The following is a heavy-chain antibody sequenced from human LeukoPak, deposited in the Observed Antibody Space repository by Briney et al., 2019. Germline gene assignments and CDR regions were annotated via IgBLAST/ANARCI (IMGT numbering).Heavy chain of an antibody. CDR1: GGSFSGYY. J-gene: IGHJ4*02. D-gene: IGHD6-25*01. CDR3: ARSSGTGTFSY. V-gene: IGHV4-34*01. Sequence: SETLSLTCAVYGGSFSGYYWSWIRQPPGKGLEWIGEINHSGSTNYNPSLESRATISVDTSKNHFSLKMSSVTAADTAVYYCARSSGTGTFSYRGQGTLVTVSS. CDR2: INHSGST.